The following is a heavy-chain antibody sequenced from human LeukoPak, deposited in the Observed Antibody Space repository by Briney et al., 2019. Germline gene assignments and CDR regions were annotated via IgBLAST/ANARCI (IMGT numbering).Heavy chain of an antibody. Sequence: SVTLSLTCTVSGGSINSPTYYWGWIRQPPGKGLEWIGSIHYSGSTYYNPSLRSRVSVSVDTSKNEFSLKLYSVTAADTAVYHCAKSDHSKTYYFDYWGQGTLVTVSS. CDR2: IHYSGST. V-gene: IGHV4-39*01. J-gene: IGHJ4*02. CDR1: GGSINSPTYY. D-gene: IGHD4-11*01. CDR3: AKSDHSKTYYFDY.